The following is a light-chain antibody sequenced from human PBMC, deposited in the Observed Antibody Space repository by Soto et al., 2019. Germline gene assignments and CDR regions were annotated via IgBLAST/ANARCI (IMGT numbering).Light chain of an antibody. V-gene: IGKV1-5*03. CDR1: QTISSSW. CDR2: KAS. CDR3: QQYNTYWT. J-gene: IGKJ1*01. Sequence: DIQMTQSPSTLSASVGDRVTIACRASQTISSSWLAWYQQKPGKAPKVLIYKASTLESGVPSRFSGSGSGTEFTLTISSLQPDDAATYYCQQYNTYWTFGQGTKVDI.